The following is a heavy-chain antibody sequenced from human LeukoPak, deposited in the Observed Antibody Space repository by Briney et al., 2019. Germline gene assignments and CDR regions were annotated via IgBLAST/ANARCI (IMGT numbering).Heavy chain of an antibody. J-gene: IGHJ4*02. Sequence: SETLSLTCTVSGGSISSYYWSWIRQPPGKGLEWIGSIYYSGSTYYNPSLKSRVTISVDTSKNQFSLKLSSVTAADTAVYYCARDFGSSWYFDYWGQGTLVTVSS. CDR1: GGSISSYY. V-gene: IGHV4-59*12. CDR3: ARDFGSSWYFDY. CDR2: IYYSGST. D-gene: IGHD6-13*01.